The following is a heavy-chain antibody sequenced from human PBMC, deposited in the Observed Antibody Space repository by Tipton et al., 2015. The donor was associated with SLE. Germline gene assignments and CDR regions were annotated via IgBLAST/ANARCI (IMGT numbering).Heavy chain of an antibody. V-gene: IGHV3-33*04. D-gene: IGHD1-26*01. J-gene: IGHJ4*02. Sequence: SLRLSCAASGFTFSSYAMNWVRQAPGKGLEWVAVIWYDGSNISYGDSVKGRFTISRDNAKNSVYLQMNSLRAEDTAVYYCARKVGDYWGQGTPVTVSS. CDR1: GFTFSSYA. CDR3: ARKVGDY. CDR2: IWYDGSNI.